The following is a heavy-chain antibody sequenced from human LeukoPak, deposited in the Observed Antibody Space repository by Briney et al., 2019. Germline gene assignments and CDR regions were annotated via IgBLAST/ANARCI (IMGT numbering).Heavy chain of an antibody. D-gene: IGHD3-10*01. J-gene: IGHJ4*02. CDR2: IKSKTDGGTT. CDR3: TLPTTVRGADY. V-gene: IGHV3-15*01. Sequence: GGSLRLSCAASGFTFSNAWMSWVRQAPGKGLEWVGRIKSKTDGGTTDYAAPVKGRFTISRDDSKNTLYLQMNSLKTEDTAVYYCTLPTTVRGADYWGQGTLVTVSS. CDR1: GFTFSNAW.